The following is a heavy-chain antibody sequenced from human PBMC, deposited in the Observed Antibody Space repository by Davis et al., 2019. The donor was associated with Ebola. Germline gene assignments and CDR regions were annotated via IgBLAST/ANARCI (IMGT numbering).Heavy chain of an antibody. CDR1: GVSLNSGDYY. D-gene: IGHD3-22*01. Sequence: SETLSLTCTVSGVSLNSGDYYWSWIRQLPGKGLEWIGFIYTSGSAYYNPSLESQVTISLDTSKSHFSLKLSSVTAADTAVYYCASSYYYDSSGYYSVWDYWGQGTLVTVSS. J-gene: IGHJ4*02. CDR3: ASSYYYDSSGYYSVWDY. CDR2: IYTSGSA. V-gene: IGHV4-31*01.